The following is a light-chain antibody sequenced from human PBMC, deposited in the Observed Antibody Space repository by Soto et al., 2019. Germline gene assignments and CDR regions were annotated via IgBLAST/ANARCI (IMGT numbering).Light chain of an antibody. CDR1: SSDVGGYSR. CDR2: EVT. CDR3: YSYRSGSAHV. J-gene: IGLJ1*01. V-gene: IGLV2-14*01. Sequence: QSVLTQPASVSGSPGQSITISCTGTSSDVGGYSRVSWYQQHPDKAPKLIIYEVTNRPSGISNRFSGSKSGDTASLTISGLQAEDEADYYCYSYRSGSAHVFGTGTRSPS.